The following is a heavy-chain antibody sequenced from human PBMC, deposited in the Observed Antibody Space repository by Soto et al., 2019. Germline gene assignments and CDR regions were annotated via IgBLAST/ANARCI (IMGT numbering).Heavy chain of an antibody. D-gene: IGHD2-2*01. V-gene: IGHV3-21*06. CDR3: ARDPSEGRVGNWFES. CDR1: GFTFSRYG. J-gene: IGHJ5*01. Sequence: PGGSLRLSCAASGFTFSRYGMNWLRQAPGKGLEWVASISSSTSYVYYADSEKGRFSTSRDNAKNILYLEMYALRTEDTAVYYCARDPSEGRVGNWFESWGQGTLVTVSS. CDR2: ISSSTSYV.